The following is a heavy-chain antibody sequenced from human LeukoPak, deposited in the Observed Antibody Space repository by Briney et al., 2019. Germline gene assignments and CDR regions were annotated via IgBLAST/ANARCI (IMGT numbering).Heavy chain of an antibody. V-gene: IGHV3-30*02. CDR1: GFTVSSNS. J-gene: IGHJ4*02. CDR2: IRYNGRTT. D-gene: IGHD5-18*01. CDR3: AKEASRGSSFAYTPIEKPYYLDY. Sequence: GGSLRLSCTVSGFTVSSNSMSWVRQAPGKGLEWVAFIRYNGRTTYYADSVKGRFTISRDNSKNTVFLQMYSLRAEDTAAYYCAKEASRGSSFAYTPIEKPYYLDYWGQGTLVTVSS.